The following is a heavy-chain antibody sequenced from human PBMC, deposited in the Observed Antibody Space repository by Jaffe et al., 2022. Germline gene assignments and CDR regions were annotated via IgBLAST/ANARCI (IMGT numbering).Heavy chain of an antibody. D-gene: IGHD3-10*01. V-gene: IGHV4-38-2*01. J-gene: IGHJ5*02. CDR1: GYSISSGYY. CDR2: IYHSGST. Sequence: QVQLQESGPGLVKPSETLSLTCAVSGYSISSGYYWGWIRQPPGKGLEWIGSIYHSGSTYYNPSLKSRVTISVDTSKNQFSLKLSSVTAADTAVYYCARRLRDYYGSGSYYNLLFDPWGQGTLVTVSS. CDR3: ARRLRDYYGSGSYYNLLFDP.